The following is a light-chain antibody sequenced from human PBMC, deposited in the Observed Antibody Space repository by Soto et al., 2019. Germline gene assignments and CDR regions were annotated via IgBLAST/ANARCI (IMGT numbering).Light chain of an antibody. CDR3: MQALQAPYI. J-gene: IGKJ2*01. CDR2: LGS. V-gene: IGKV2-28*01. Sequence: DIVMTQSPLSLPVTPGEPASISCRSSQSLLHSNGYNYLDWYLQKAGQSPQLLLSLGSNRASGVPGRFTGSGSGTDFTLKISRVEAEDVGVYYCMQALQAPYIFGQGTKLQIK. CDR1: QSLLHSNGYNY.